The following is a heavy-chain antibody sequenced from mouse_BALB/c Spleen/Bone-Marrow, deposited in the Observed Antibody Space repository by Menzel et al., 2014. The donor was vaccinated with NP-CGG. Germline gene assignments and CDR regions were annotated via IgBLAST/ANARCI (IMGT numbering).Heavy chain of an antibody. V-gene: IGHV2-9*02. J-gene: IGHJ4*01. CDR3: ARGDYDYAMDY. D-gene: IGHD2-4*01. CDR1: GFSLPRFG. Sequence: VQLQQSGPGLVAPSQSLSITCTVSGFSLPRFGVHWVRQPPGKGLEWLGIIWAGGTTNYNSALTSRLSISKDNSKSQVFLKMNSLQTDDTAMYYCARGDYDYAMDYWGQGTSVTVSS. CDR2: IWAGGTT.